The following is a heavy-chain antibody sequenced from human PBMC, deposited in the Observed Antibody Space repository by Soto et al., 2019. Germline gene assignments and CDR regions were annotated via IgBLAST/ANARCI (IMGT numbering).Heavy chain of an antibody. D-gene: IGHD3-10*01. CDR1: GFTFSSYA. CDR2: ISYDGSNK. V-gene: IGHV3-30-3*01. CDR3: ASHYGSGSYYPLDY. J-gene: IGHJ4*02. Sequence: SGGSLRRSCSASGFTFSSYAMHWGRQAPGKGLEWVAVISYDGSNKYYADSVKGRFTISRDNSKNTLYLQMNSLRAEDTAVYYCASHYGSGSYYPLDYWGQGTLVTVSS.